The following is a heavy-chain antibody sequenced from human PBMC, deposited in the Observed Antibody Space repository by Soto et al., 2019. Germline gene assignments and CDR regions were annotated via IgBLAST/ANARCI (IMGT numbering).Heavy chain of an antibody. CDR3: ARERYRYGLGRY. V-gene: IGHV3-48*01. D-gene: IGHD5-18*01. CDR2: ISGSSSTI. J-gene: IGHJ4*02. CDR1: GFTFSSFG. Sequence: EVQLVESGGGLVQPGGSLRLSCAASGFTFSSFGMNWVRQAPGKGLEWLSYISGSSSTIYYADSVKGRFTLSRDNAKNSLYMQMNSLRAEDTAVYYCARERYRYGLGRYWGQGTLVTVSS.